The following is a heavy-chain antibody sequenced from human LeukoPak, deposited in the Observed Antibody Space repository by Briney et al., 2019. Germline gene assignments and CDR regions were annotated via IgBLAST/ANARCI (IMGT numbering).Heavy chain of an antibody. CDR1: GGTFSSYA. J-gene: IGHJ3*02. CDR3: ARHLYYDSSGSGGAFDI. CDR2: IIPIFGTA. Sequence: SVKVSCKASGGTFSSYAISWVRQAPGQGLGWMGGIIPIFGTANYAQKFQGRVTITADKSTSTAYMELSSLRSEDTAVYYCARHLYYDSSGSGGAFDIWGQGTMVTVSS. D-gene: IGHD3-22*01. V-gene: IGHV1-69*06.